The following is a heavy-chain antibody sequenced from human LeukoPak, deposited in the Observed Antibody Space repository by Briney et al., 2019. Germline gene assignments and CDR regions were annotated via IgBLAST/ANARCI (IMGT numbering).Heavy chain of an antibody. D-gene: IGHD3-3*01. CDR1: GGTFSSYA. CDR3: ATGPYDFWSGYPRGNFDY. CDR2: IIPIFGTA. Sequence: SVKVSCKASGGTFSSYAISWVRQAPGQGLEWMGGIIPIFGTATYAQKFQGRVTITADESTSTAYMELSSLRSEDTAVYYCATGPYDFWSGYPRGNFDYWGQGTLVTVSS. J-gene: IGHJ4*02. V-gene: IGHV1-69*01.